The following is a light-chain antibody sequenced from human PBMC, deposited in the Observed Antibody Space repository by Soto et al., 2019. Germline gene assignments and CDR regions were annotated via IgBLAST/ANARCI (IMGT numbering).Light chain of an antibody. CDR1: SSDVGGYNY. J-gene: IGLJ1*01. Sequence: QSVLTQPASVSGSPGQSITISCTRPSSDVGGYNYVSWYQQHPGKAPKLMIYEVSNRPSGVSNRFSGSKSGNTASLTISGLQAEDEADYYCSSYTSSSPRVFGTGTKVTVL. CDR3: SSYTSSSPRV. V-gene: IGLV2-14*01. CDR2: EVS.